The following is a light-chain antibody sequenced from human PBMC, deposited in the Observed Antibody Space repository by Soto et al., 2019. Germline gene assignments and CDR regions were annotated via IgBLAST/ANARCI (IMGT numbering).Light chain of an antibody. J-gene: IGKJ4*01. CDR2: AAS. V-gene: IGKV1-39*01. CDR3: QQSYSTPLT. Sequence: DIQMTQSPSSLSASVGDRVTITCRASESISTYLNWYQQKPGKAPNLLIYAASSLQSGVPSTFSGSGSGTDFTLTISSLQPEDFASYYCQQSYSTPLTFDGGTKVEIK. CDR1: ESISTY.